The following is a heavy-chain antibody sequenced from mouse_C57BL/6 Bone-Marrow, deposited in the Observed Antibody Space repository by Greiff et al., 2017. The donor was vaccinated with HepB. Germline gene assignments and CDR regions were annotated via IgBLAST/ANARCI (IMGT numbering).Heavy chain of an antibody. D-gene: IGHD1-1*01. Sequence: EVKLLESGGGLVQPKGSLKLSCAASGFSFNTYAMNWVRQAPGKGLEWVARIRSKSNNYATYYADSVKDRFTISRDDSESMLYLQMNNLKTEDTAMYYCVRQNYYGSSYEAMDYWGQGTSVTVSS. CDR1: GFSFNTYA. J-gene: IGHJ4*01. CDR2: IRSKSNNYAT. V-gene: IGHV10-1*01. CDR3: VRQNYYGSSYEAMDY.